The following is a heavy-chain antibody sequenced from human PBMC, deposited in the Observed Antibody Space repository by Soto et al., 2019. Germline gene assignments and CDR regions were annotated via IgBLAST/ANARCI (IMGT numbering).Heavy chain of an antibody. CDR3: ARQAGNLDV. Sequence: SGKPCCEAFGYTFTTYGINWVRQAPGQGLEWMGWVSPYNGDTTYAQKVQGRVTMTTDTSTRTAYRELGSLRSDDTALYYCARQAGNLDV. CDR1: GYTFTTYG. D-gene: IGHD1-1*01. J-gene: IGHJ6*01. V-gene: IGHV1-18*04. CDR2: VSPYNGDT.